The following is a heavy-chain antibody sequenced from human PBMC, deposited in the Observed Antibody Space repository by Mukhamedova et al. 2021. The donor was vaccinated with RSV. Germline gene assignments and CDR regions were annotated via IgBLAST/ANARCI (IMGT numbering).Heavy chain of an antibody. D-gene: IGHD3-10*01. Sequence: VSYISSSGSTIYYADSVKGRFTISRDNAKNSLYLQMNSLRAEDTAVYYCEAAYYGSGSSTYYFDYWGQGTVVTVSS. V-gene: IGHV3-11*01. J-gene: IGHJ4*02. CDR3: EAAYYGSGSSTYYFDY. CDR2: ISSSGSTI.